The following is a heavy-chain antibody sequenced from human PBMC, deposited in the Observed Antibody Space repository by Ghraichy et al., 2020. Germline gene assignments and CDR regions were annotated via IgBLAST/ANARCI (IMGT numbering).Heavy chain of an antibody. V-gene: IGHV1-24*01. CDR3: ATEVGRKIYGDYLRWYFDL. D-gene: IGHD4-17*01. Sequence: ASVKVSCKVSGYTLTELSMHWVRQAPGKGLEWMGGFDPEDGETIYAQKFQGRVTMTEDTSTDTAYMELSSLRSEDTAVYYCATEVGRKIYGDYLRWYFDLWGRGTLVTVSS. CDR2: FDPEDGET. CDR1: GYTLTELS. J-gene: IGHJ2*01.